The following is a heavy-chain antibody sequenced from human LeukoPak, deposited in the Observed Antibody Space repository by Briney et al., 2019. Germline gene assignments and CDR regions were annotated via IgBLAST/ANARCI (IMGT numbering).Heavy chain of an antibody. J-gene: IGHJ4*02. V-gene: IGHV3-53*01. Sequence: GSLRLSCAASGFTVSSNYMSWVRQAPGKGLEWVSVIYPGGRTYYADSVKGRFTISRDNSKNTLYLQLNSLRAEDTAVYYCARGPRAATGRSYDYWGQGTLVTVSS. D-gene: IGHD6-13*01. CDR3: ARGPRAATGRSYDY. CDR1: GFTVSSNY. CDR2: IYPGGRT.